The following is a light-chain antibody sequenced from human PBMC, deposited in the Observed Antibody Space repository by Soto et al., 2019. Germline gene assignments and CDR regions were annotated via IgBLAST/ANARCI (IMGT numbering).Light chain of an antibody. Sequence: EIVLTPSPATLSVSPGERATLSCRASQSVSSNLAWYQQKPGQAPRLLIYGASSRATGIPDRFSGSGSGTDFTLTISRLEPEDFAVYYCQQYGSSITFGQGTRLEIK. V-gene: IGKV3-20*01. CDR3: QQYGSSIT. CDR1: QSVSSN. CDR2: GAS. J-gene: IGKJ5*01.